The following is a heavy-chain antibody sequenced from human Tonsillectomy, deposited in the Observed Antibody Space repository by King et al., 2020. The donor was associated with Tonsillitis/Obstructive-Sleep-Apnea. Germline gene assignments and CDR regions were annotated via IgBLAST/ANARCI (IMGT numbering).Heavy chain of an antibody. J-gene: IGHJ2*01. CDR1: GFTVSTYT. CDR3: ARDTSKWGSEWYFDL. Sequence: VQLVESGGGLVKPGGSLRLSCAASGFTVSTYTMNWVRQAPGKGLEWVSSISSSSSYIYYADSVKGRFAISRDNAKNYLYLQMNSLRAEDTAVYYFARDTSKWGSEWYFDLWGRGILVTVSS. V-gene: IGHV3-21*01. CDR2: ISSSSSYI. D-gene: IGHD7-27*01.